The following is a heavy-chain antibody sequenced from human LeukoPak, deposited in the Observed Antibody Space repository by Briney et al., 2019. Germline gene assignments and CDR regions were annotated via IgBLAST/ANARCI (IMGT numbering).Heavy chain of an antibody. CDR2: IYHSGGA. Sequence: SETLSLTCAVSGASIDSHSWWSWVRQPPGKGLEWIGEIYHSGGANYKPSPKSRVTMSVGTSKNHFSLKLTSVTAADTAVYYCAYNRNFALDNWGQGTLVTVSS. D-gene: IGHD1-14*01. V-gene: IGHV4/OR15-8*01. CDR1: GASIDSHSW. J-gene: IGHJ4*02. CDR3: AYNRNFALDN.